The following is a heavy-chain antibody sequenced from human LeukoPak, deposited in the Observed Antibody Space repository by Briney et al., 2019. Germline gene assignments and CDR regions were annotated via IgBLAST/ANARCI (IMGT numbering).Heavy chain of an antibody. CDR2: INPNDGDT. CDR1: GYTFTDYY. V-gene: IGHV1-2*02. D-gene: IGHD2-2*01. J-gene: IGHJ4*02. CDR3: ARANFLYCSSSTCLFDY. Sequence: ASVKVSCKASGYTFTDYYMHCVRQAPGQGFEWMGSINPNDGDTNYAQKFQGRVTMTRDTSISTAHMEVSRLRSDDTAVYYCARANFLYCSSSTCLFDYWGQGTLVTVSS.